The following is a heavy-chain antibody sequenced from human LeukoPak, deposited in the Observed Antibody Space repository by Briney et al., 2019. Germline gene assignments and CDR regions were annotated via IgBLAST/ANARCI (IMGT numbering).Heavy chain of an antibody. D-gene: IGHD3-3*01. CDR1: GGSFSGYY. J-gene: IGHJ6*03. CDR2: INHSGST. V-gene: IGHV4-34*01. Sequence: SETLSLTCAVYGGSFSGYYWSWIRQPPGKGLEWIGEINHSGSTNYNPSLKSRVTISVGTSKNQFSLKLSSVTAADTAVYYCARVRPLLRFLEWPSYYMDVWGKGTTVTVSS. CDR3: ARVRPLLRFLEWPSYYMDV.